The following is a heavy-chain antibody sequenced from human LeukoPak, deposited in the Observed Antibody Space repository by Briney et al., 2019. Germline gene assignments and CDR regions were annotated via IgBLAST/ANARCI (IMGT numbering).Heavy chain of an antibody. CDR2: INPNSGGT. CDR1: GYTFTGYY. CDR3: ARDSKSYYDFWSGYAQV. J-gene: IGHJ4*02. D-gene: IGHD3-3*01. Sequence: ASVKVSCKASGYTFTGYYMHWVRQAPGQGLEWMGWINPNSGGTNYAQKFQGRVTMTRDTSISTAYMELSRLRSDDTAVYYCARDSKSYYDFWSGYAQVWGQGTLVTVSS. V-gene: IGHV1-2*02.